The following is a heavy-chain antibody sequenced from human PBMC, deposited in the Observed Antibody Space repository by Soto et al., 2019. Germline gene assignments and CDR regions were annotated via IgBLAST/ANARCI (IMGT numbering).Heavy chain of an antibody. CDR3: VRGDGDYYDGNGYLGRH. CDR1: GFTFSSYW. V-gene: IGHV3-74*01. Sequence: EVQLVESGGGLVQPGGSLRLSCAASGFTFSSYWMHWVRQVPGKGPVWVSRIKNDGSGTYYADSVKGRLTMSRDNAKHTGYLKMNSLRAEDTAVYYCVRGDGDYYDGNGYLGRHWGQGTLVTVSS. D-gene: IGHD3-22*01. J-gene: IGHJ4*02. CDR2: IKNDGSGT.